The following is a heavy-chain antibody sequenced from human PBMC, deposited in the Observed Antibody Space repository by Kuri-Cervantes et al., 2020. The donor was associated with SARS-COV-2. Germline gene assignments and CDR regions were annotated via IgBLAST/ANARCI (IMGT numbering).Heavy chain of an antibody. CDR1: GGSFSGYY. D-gene: IGHD6-19*01. V-gene: IGHV4-34*01. Sequence: SQTLSLTCAVYGGSFSGYYWSWIRQPPGKGLEWIGEINHSGSTNYNLSLKSRVTISVDTSKNQFSLKLSSVTAADTAVYYCARYPTGSSGWYSSDAFDIWGQGTMVTVSS. CDR2: INHSGST. CDR3: ARYPTGSSGWYSSDAFDI. J-gene: IGHJ3*02.